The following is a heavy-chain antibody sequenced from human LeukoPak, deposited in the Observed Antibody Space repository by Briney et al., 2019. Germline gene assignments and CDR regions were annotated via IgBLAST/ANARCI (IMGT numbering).Heavy chain of an antibody. CDR2: IHYSGSS. D-gene: IGHD6-6*01. V-gene: IGHV4-59*01. CDR1: NDSISHYY. J-gene: IGHJ2*01. Sequence: SETLSLTCTISNDSISHYYWNWIRQPPGKGLEWIGYIHYSGSSNYNPSLKSRVTISVDTSKNQFSLKLSSVTAADTAVYYCAREEQLVETHRTEPIEYWYFDLWGRGTLVTVSS. CDR3: AREEQLVETHRTEPIEYWYFDL.